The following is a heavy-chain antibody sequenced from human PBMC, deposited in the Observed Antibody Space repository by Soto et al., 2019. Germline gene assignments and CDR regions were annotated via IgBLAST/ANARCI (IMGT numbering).Heavy chain of an antibody. CDR1: GFTFSGYT. J-gene: IGHJ2*01. Sequence: EVQLVESGGGLVKPAGSLRLSCAASGFTFSGYTMNWVRQAPGKGLEWVSSISGSSGFIYYTDSVKGRFTISRDNARNALHLQMNRLRSEGTAVYDFARHGKTGVGEWYFEFWVQGAVGTVSS. D-gene: IGHD3-10*01. CDR3: ARHGKTGVGEWYFEF. V-gene: IGHV3-21*01. CDR2: ISGSSGFI.